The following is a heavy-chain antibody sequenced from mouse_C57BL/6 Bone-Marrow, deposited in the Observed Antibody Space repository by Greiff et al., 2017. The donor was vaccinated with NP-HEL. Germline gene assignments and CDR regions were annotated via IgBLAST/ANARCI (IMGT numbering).Heavy chain of an antibody. CDR3: ARETITTFAY. J-gene: IGHJ3*01. V-gene: IGHV1-81*01. CDR2: IYPRSGNT. CDR1: GYTFTSYG. Sequence: QVQLKQSGAELARPGASVKLSCKASGYTFTSYGISWVKQRTGQGLEWIGEIYPRSGNTYYNEKFKGKATLTADKSSSTAYMELRSLTSEDSAVYFCARETITTFAYWGQGTLVTVSA. D-gene: IGHD1-1*01.